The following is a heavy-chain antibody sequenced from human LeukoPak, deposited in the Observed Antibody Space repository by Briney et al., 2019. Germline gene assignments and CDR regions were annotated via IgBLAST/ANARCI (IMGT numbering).Heavy chain of an antibody. V-gene: IGHV4-34*01. D-gene: IGHD2-15*01. CDR3: AMRQSLLH. Sequence: SETLSLTCAVYGGSFSGYYWSWIRQPPGKGLEWIGEINHSGSTNYNPSLKSRVTISVDTSKNQFSLKLSSVTAADTAVYYCAMRQSLLHWGQGTLVTVSS. J-gene: IGHJ4*02. CDR2: INHSGST. CDR1: GGSFSGYY.